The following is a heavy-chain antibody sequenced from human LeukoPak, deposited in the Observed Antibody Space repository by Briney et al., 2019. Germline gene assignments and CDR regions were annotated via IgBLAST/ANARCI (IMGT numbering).Heavy chain of an antibody. CDR2: ISSSSSYI. Sequence: GGSLRLSCAASGFTFSSYSMNWVRQAPGKGLEWVSSISSSSSYIYYADSVKGRFTISRDNAKNSLYLQMNSLRAKDTAVYYCARGSSTSCYECDFDYWGQGTLVTVSS. J-gene: IGHJ4*02. D-gene: IGHD2-2*01. CDR1: GFTFSSYS. CDR3: ARGSSTSCYECDFDY. V-gene: IGHV3-21*01.